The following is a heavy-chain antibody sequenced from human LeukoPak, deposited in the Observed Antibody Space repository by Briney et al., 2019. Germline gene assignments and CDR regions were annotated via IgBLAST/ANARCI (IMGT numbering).Heavy chain of an antibody. J-gene: IGHJ4*02. V-gene: IGHV3-23*01. Sequence: GGSVRLSCTGSGFNFNMFAMNWVRQAPGQGLEWVSGLSRWGASTNYADSVKGRFTISRDKSKNMVFLQMNSLRPEDTAVYYCAKEQRIRHCSEGVCMEGYYFDYWGRGILFTVSS. CDR3: AKEQRIRHCSEGVCMEGYYFDY. CDR1: GFNFNMFA. CDR2: LSRWGAST. D-gene: IGHD2-8*01.